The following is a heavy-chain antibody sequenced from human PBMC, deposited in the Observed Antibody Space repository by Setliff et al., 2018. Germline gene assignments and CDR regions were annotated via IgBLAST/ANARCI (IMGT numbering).Heavy chain of an antibody. V-gene: IGHV4-39*01. CDR3: ARHTESYSSSWFQGYFDY. J-gene: IGHJ4*02. D-gene: IGHD6-13*01. CDR1: GGSISSSSCY. CDR2: IYYSGST. Sequence: KPSETLSLTCTVSGGSISSSSCYWGWIRQPPGKGLEWIGTIYYSGSTYYNPSLKSRVTISVDTSKNQFSLKLSSVTAADTAVYYCARHTESYSSSWFQGYFDYWGQGTLVTVSS.